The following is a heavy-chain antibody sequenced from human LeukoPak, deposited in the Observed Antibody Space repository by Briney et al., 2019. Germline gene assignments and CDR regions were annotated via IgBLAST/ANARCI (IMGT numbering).Heavy chain of an antibody. CDR2: IYYSGST. V-gene: IGHV4-39*01. CDR1: GGSISSSSYY. CDR3: ARLLRDYGDYTDY. D-gene: IGHD4-17*01. Sequence: SETLSLTCTVSGGSISSSSYYWGWIRQPPGKGLEWIGSIYYSGSTYYNPSLKSRVTISVDTSKSQFSLKLSSVTAADTAVYYCARLLRDYGDYTDYWGQGTLVTVSS. J-gene: IGHJ4*02.